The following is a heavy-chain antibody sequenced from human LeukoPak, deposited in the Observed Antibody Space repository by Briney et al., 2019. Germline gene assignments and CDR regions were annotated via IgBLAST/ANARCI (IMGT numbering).Heavy chain of an antibody. CDR2: ISHAGST. CDR3: ARRLTQYDCFDP. CDR1: GDSISSNNW. J-gene: IGHJ5*02. D-gene: IGHD2-2*01. V-gene: IGHV4-4*02. Sequence: SETLSLTCTVSGDSISSNNWWNWVRQPPGKGLDWIGEISHAGSTKYNPSLKNRVTISKDDSKNQFSLKLNSVTPEDTAVYYCARRLTQYDCFDPWGQGILVTVSS.